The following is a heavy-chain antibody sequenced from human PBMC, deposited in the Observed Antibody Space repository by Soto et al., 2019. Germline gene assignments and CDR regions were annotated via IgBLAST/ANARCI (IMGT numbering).Heavy chain of an antibody. CDR1: GGSFSGYY. Sequence: QVQLQQWGAGLLKPSETLSLTCAVYGGSFSGYYWSWIRQPPGKGLEWIGEINHSGSTNYNPSLKSRVPLSVDPSKNQFSLKVSSVTAADTAVYYCARGAWYSSRWTDYWGQGTLVTVSS. V-gene: IGHV4-34*01. D-gene: IGHD6-13*01. CDR2: INHSGST. J-gene: IGHJ4*02. CDR3: ARGAWYSSRWTDY.